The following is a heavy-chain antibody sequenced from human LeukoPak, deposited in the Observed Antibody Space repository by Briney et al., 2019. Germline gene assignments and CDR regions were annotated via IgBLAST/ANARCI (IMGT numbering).Heavy chain of an antibody. Sequence: GASVKVSCKAPGGTFSSHSLNWVRQAPGQGLEWMGRIIPTLGVENYAQNFQGRATITADKSTSTFYMELSSLRFEDTALYYCARDREMATGGFDYWGQGTLVTVSS. V-gene: IGHV1-69*04. CDR1: GGTFSSHS. CDR3: ARDREMATGGFDY. CDR2: IIPTLGVE. D-gene: IGHD5-24*01. J-gene: IGHJ4*02.